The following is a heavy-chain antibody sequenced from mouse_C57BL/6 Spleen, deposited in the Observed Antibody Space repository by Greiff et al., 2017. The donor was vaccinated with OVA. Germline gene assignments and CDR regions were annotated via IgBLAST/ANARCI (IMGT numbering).Heavy chain of an antibody. CDR3: ARRGIRIWSFDY. CDR1: GYTFTDYY. Sequence: EVQLQQSGPVLVKPGASVKMSCKASGYTFTDYYMNWVKQSHGKSLEWIGVINPYNGGTSYNQKFKGKATLTVDKSSSTAYMELNSLTSEDSAVYYCARRGIRIWSFDYWGQGTTLTVSS. D-gene: IGHD1-1*02. CDR2: INPYNGGT. V-gene: IGHV1-19*01. J-gene: IGHJ2*01.